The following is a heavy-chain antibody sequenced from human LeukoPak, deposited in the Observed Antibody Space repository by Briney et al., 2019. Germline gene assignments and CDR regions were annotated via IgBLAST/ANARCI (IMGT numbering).Heavy chain of an antibody. Sequence: SETLSLTCTVSGGSISSSHWTWIRQSPGKGLEWIGHMSDSGSINYNPSLKSRVTISVDTPKNQFSLKLSSVTAADTAVYYCARDREFCSTTSCSNDAFDIWGQGTMVTVSS. D-gene: IGHD2-2*01. CDR3: ARDREFCSTTSCSNDAFDI. CDR1: GGSISSSH. J-gene: IGHJ3*02. V-gene: IGHV4-59*01. CDR2: MSDSGSI.